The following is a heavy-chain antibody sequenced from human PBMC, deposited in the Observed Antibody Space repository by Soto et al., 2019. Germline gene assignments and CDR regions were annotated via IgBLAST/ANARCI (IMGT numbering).Heavy chain of an antibody. D-gene: IGHD6-6*01. V-gene: IGHV4-31*03. J-gene: IGHJ5*02. CDR1: GGSISSGGYY. CDR2: IYYSGST. CDR3: AREGPGSSKPHRFDP. Sequence: TLALTCTVSGGSISSGGYYGSWIRQHPVKGLEWIGYIYYSGSTYYNPSLKSRVTISVDTSKNQFSLKLSSVTAADTAVYYCAREGPGSSKPHRFDPWGQGTLVTVYS.